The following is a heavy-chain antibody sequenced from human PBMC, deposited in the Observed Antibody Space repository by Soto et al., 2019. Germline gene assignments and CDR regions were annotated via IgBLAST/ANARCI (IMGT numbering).Heavy chain of an antibody. CDR3: AREEGDYGGNPTHY. V-gene: IGHV3-33*01. Sequence: QVQLVESGGGVVQPGRSLRLSCAASGFTFSSYGMHWVRQAPGKGLEWVAVIWYDGSNKYYADSVKGRFTISRDNSKKTLYLRMNSLRAEDTAVYYCAREEGDYGGNPTHYWGQGTLVTVSS. CDR1: GFTFSSYG. D-gene: IGHD4-17*01. J-gene: IGHJ4*02. CDR2: IWYDGSNK.